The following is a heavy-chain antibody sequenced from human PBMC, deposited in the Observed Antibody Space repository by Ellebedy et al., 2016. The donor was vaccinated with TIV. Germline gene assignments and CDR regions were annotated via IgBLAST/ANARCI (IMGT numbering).Heavy chain of an antibody. CDR2: VYHSGNT. J-gene: IGHJ3*02. D-gene: IGHD6-13*01. V-gene: IGHV4-38-2*02. Sequence: MPSETLSLTCTVSGYSISGGYFWVWIRQPPGKGLEWIGCVYHSGNTYYNPSLKSRITMSVDTSKNQFSLILSSVTAADTAVYFCARDQSATAFDIWGQGTMVTVSS. CDR3: ARDQSATAFDI. CDR1: GYSISGGYF.